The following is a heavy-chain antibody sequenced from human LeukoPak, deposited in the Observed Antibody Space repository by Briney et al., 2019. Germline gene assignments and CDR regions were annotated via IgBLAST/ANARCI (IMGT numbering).Heavy chain of an antibody. CDR2: ISGSGGST. CDR1: RFTFNTYA. V-gene: IGHV3-23*01. D-gene: IGHD2-8*01. Sequence: QPGGSLRLSCAASRFTFNTYAMSWVRQAPGKGLEWVSAISGSGGSTYYADSVKGRFTISKDNSKNTLYLQMNSLRAEDTAVYYCAKGGLRDIVLMVYATCHFDYWGQGTLVTVSS. CDR3: AKGGLRDIVLMVYATCHFDY. J-gene: IGHJ4*02.